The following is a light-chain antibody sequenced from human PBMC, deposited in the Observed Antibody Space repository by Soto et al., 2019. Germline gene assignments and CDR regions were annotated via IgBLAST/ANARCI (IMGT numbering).Light chain of an antibody. V-gene: IGLV3-21*04. CDR3: QVWDSSSDHPGV. Sequence: SYELTQPPSVSVAPGKTARITCGGNNIGSKSVHWYQQKPGQAPVLVIYYDSDRPSGIPERFSGSNSGNTATLTISRVDAGDEADYYCQVWDSSSDHPGVFGGGTKVTVL. J-gene: IGLJ3*02. CDR1: NIGSKS. CDR2: YDS.